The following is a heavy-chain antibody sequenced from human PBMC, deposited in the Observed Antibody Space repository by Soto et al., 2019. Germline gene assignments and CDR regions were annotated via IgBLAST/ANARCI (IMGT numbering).Heavy chain of an antibody. D-gene: IGHD2-15*01. CDR1: GYTFTSYG. CDR2: ISAYNGNT. CDR3: ASSPGYCSGGSCYRSAFDI. V-gene: IGHV1-18*01. Sequence: GASVKVSCKASGYTFTSYGISWVRQAPGQGLEWMGWISAYNGNTNYAQKLQGRVTMTTGTSTSTAYMELRSLRSDDTAVYYCASSPGYCSGGSCYRSAFDIWGQGTMVTVS. J-gene: IGHJ3*02.